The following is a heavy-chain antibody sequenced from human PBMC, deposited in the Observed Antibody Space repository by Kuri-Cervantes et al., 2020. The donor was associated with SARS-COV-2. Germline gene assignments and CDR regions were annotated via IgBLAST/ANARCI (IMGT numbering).Heavy chain of an antibody. CDR2: ISHDGKNK. D-gene: IGHD2-8*01. V-gene: IGHV3-30*03. CDR1: GFNFSRTD. J-gene: IGHJ4*02. CDR3: ARGRLGVHDS. Sequence: GGSLRLSCAASGFNFSRTDMHWVRQAPGKGLEWVAVISHDGKNKKCIASGKGRFTISRDNSQNTLYLHMKSLRSEDTAMYYCARGRLGVHDSWGQGTLVTVSS.